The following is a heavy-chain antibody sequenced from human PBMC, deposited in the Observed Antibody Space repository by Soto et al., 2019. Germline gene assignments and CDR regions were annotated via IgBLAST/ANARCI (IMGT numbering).Heavy chain of an antibody. J-gene: IGHJ5*02. Sequence: GGSLRLSCAASGFTFSSYSMNWVRQAPGKGLEWVSSISSSSSYIYYADSVKGRFTISRDNAKNSLYLQMNSLRAEDTAVYYCARDFSLAATTDTGGQETLVTVSS. CDR2: ISSSSSYI. D-gene: IGHD1-7*01. CDR3: ARDFSLAATTDT. CDR1: GFTFSSYS. V-gene: IGHV3-21*01.